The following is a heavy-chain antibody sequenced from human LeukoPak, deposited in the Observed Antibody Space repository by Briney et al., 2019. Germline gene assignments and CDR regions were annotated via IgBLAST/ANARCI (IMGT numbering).Heavy chain of an antibody. CDR1: GGSVRSGSYY. V-gene: IGHV4-61*01. CDR3: ARQSRYPNPWFDP. D-gene: IGHD5-12*01. Sequence: SETLSLTCTVSGGSVRSGSYYWSWIRQPPGKGLEWIGYIYYSGSTNYNPSLKSRVTISVDTSENQFSLKLSSVTAADTAVYYCARQSRYPNPWFDPWGQGTLVSVSS. CDR2: IYYSGST. J-gene: IGHJ5*02.